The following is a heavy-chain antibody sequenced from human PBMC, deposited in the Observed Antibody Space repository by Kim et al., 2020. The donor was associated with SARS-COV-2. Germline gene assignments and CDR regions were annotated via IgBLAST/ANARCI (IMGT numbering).Heavy chain of an antibody. J-gene: IGHJ4*02. Sequence: SETLSLTCTVSGGSISSYYWSWIRQPPGKGLEWIGYIYYSGSTNYNPSLKSRVTISVDTSKNQFSLKLSSVTAADTAVYYCARVGYYYDSSGLDYWGQGTLVTVSS. CDR3: ARVGYYYDSSGLDY. V-gene: IGHV4-59*13. CDR2: IYYSGST. D-gene: IGHD3-22*01. CDR1: GGSISSYY.